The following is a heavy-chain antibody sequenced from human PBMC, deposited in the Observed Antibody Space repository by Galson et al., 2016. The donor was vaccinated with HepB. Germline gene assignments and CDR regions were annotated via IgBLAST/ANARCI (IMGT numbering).Heavy chain of an antibody. Sequence: SVKVSCKASGYPFSNYGISWVRQAPGQGLEWLGWISTYKGDTNYAQKFRGRVTLTADTTTSTVYMDLRSLTADDTAVYYCARDFYESGSFWDDFFDIWGQGTLVTVSS. CDR3: ARDFYESGSFWDDFFDI. J-gene: IGHJ3*02. D-gene: IGHD3-10*01. CDR2: ISTYKGDT. CDR1: GYPFSNYG. V-gene: IGHV1-18*01.